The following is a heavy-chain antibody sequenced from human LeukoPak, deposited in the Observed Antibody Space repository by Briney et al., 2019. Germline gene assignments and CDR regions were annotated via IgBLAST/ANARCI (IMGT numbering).Heavy chain of an antibody. Sequence: GGSLRLSCAASGFTFSSSAMHWVRQAPGKGLEWVAVTSFDGSNNFYADSVKGRFTISRDNSRNTLYLQMNSLRADDAAVYYCARAPVTSCRGAFCYPFDIWGQGTLVTVSS. J-gene: IGHJ4*02. CDR1: GFTFSSSA. V-gene: IGHV3-30*04. D-gene: IGHD2-15*01. CDR3: ARAPVTSCRGAFCYPFDI. CDR2: TSFDGSNN.